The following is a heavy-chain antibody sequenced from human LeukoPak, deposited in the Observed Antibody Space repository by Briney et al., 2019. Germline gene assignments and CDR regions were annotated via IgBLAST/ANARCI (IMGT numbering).Heavy chain of an antibody. Sequence: PSQTLSLTCTVSGYSISSGYYWGWIRQPPGKGLEWIGSIYHSGSTYYNPSLKSRVTISVDTSKNQFSLKLSSVTAADTAVYYCARGYWGVRFLEWLLRTYYFDYWGQGTLVTVSS. CDR2: IYHSGST. CDR1: GYSISSGYY. D-gene: IGHD3-3*01. CDR3: ARGYWGVRFLEWLLRTYYFDY. V-gene: IGHV4-38-2*02. J-gene: IGHJ4*02.